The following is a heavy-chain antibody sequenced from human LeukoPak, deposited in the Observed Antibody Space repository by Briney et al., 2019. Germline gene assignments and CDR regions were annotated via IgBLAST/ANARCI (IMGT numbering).Heavy chain of an antibody. D-gene: IGHD3-16*01. V-gene: IGHV1-18*01. Sequence: ASVKVSCKASGYTFTSYGISWVRQAPGQGLEWMGWISAYNGNTNYAQKFQGRVTMTRDTSTSTVYMELSSLRAEDTALYYCARDLPTATYYDYVWGNNWFDPWGQGTLSPSPQ. CDR2: ISAYNGNT. CDR1: GYTFTSYG. CDR3: ARDLPTATYYDYVWGNNWFDP. J-gene: IGHJ5*02.